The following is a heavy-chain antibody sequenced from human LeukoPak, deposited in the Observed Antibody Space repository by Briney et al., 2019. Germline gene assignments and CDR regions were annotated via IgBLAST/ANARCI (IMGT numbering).Heavy chain of an antibody. CDR1: GGSISSYY. CDR3: ASGIAAAGTWFDP. V-gene: IGHV4-59*12. J-gene: IGHJ5*02. D-gene: IGHD6-13*01. CDR2: IYYSGST. Sequence: SETLSLTCTVSGGSISSYYWSWIRQPPGKGLEWIGYIYYSGSTNYNPSLKSRVTISVDTSKNQFSLKLSSVTAADTAVYYCASGIAAAGTWFDPWGQGTLVTVSS.